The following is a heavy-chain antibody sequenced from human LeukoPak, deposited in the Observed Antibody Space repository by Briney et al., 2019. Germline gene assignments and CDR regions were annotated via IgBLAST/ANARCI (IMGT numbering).Heavy chain of an antibody. V-gene: IGHV3-23*01. CDR3: AHGTVYQLDY. Sequence: PGGSLRLSCTASGFTFINYSMDWVRQAPGRGLEWVSGILGGAGSTYYADSVKGRFTISRDNSKNTLYLQMNSLRAEDTAVYYCAHGTVYQLDYWGQGTLVTVSS. CDR2: ILGGAGST. J-gene: IGHJ4*02. CDR1: GFTFINYS. D-gene: IGHD2-2*01.